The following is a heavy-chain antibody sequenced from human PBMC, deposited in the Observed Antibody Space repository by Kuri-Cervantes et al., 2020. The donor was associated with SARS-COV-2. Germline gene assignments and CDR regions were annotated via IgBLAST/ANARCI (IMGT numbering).Heavy chain of an antibody. CDR2: NGTAGDT. V-gene: IGHV3-13*03. CDR1: GFTFSSYD. D-gene: IGHD6-13*01. CDR3: ARDRIAAAGDYYYYMDV. J-gene: IGHJ6*03. Sequence: GGSLRLSCAACGFTFSSYDMHWVRQATGKGLEWVSANGTAGDTYYPGSVKGQFTISRENAKNSLYLQMNSLRAGDTAVYYCARDRIAAAGDYYYYMDVWGKGTTVTVSS.